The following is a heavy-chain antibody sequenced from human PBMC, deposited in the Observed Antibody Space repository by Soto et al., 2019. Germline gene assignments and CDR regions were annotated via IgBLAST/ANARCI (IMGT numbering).Heavy chain of an antibody. CDR2: ISYDGSNR. V-gene: IGHV3-30*18. D-gene: IGHD1-26*01. CDR1: GFTFSSYG. J-gene: IGHJ4*02. Sequence: QVQLVESGGGVIKPGRSLRLSGAASGFTFSSYGMHWVREAPGKGLERVAVISYDGSNRYYADSVKGRFTISRDNSKNTLYLQMNSLRAEDTAVYYCAKDKGIVGATPHYWGQGTLVTVSS. CDR3: AKDKGIVGATPHY.